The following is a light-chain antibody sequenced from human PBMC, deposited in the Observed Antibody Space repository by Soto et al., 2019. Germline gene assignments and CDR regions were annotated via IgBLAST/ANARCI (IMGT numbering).Light chain of an antibody. CDR2: DVS. CDR1: QSISGW. V-gene: IGKV1-5*01. J-gene: IGKJ1*01. Sequence: STQWRSTLSASVGDRVTITCRASQSISGWLAWYQQKPGKAPKLLIYDVSSLESGVPSRFSGSGYGTEFTLALRSLQPDDSALSICEPSHRSAWTFARGTKVDI. CDR3: EPSHRSAWT.